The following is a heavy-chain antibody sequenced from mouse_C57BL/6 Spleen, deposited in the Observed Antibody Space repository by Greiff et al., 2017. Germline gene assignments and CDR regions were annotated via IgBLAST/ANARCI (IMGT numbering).Heavy chain of an antibody. CDR1: GFNIKDDY. CDR3: TTGLLSWFAY. D-gene: IGHD1-1*01. Sequence: EVQLQESGAELVRPGASVKLSCTASGFNIKDDYMHWVKQRPEQGLEWIGWIDPENGDTEYASKFQGKATITAETSSNTAYLQLSSLTSEDTAVYYCTTGLLSWFAYWGQGTLVTVSA. J-gene: IGHJ3*01. CDR2: IDPENGDT. V-gene: IGHV14-4*01.